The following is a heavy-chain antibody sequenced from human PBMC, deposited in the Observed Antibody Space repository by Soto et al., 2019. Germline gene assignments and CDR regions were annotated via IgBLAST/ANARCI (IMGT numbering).Heavy chain of an antibody. CDR1: VYSISSFYY. D-gene: IGHD2-15*01. CDR3: TRVRRYCSGGSCYSDWFDP. V-gene: IGHV4-38-2*02. CDR2: IYHSGST. Sequence: AETLSLTCSFSVYSISSFYYCGCVRRPPGRWLEWIGSIYHSGSTYYNPSLKSRVTISVDTSKNQFSLKLSSVTAADTAVYYCTRVRRYCSGGSCYSDWFDPWGQGTLVTVSS. J-gene: IGHJ5*02.